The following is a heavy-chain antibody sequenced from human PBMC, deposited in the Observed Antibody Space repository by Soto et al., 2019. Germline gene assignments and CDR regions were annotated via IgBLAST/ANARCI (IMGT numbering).Heavy chain of an antibody. D-gene: IGHD2-21*01. CDR3: AKGSVVVAAKFDS. V-gene: IGHV3-23*01. CDR2: ISSSGYST. J-gene: IGHJ4*02. CDR1: GFTFNNYA. Sequence: GGSLRLSCAASGFTFNNYAMSWVRQAPGKGLEWVSAISSSGYSTYYADSVKGRFTISRDNSKNTEYLQMNNLRAEDTAVYYCAKGSVVVAAKFDSWGQGTLVTVSS.